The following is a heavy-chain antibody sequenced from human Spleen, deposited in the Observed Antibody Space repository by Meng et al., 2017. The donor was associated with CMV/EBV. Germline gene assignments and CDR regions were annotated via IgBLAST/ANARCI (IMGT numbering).Heavy chain of an antibody. Sequence: GGSLRLSCVVSGFTFDDYAMHWVRQVPGKGLVWVSRVNSDGSNTRYADSVKGRFTISRDNGKDTVYLQMNSLRDEDTAVYYCASDPTGYFDYWGQGTLVTVSS. CDR2: VNSDGSNT. J-gene: IGHJ4*02. CDR1: GFTFDDYA. CDR3: ASDPTGYFDY. V-gene: IGHV3-74*01.